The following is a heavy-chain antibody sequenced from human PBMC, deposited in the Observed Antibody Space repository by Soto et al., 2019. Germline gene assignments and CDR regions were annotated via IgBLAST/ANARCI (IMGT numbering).Heavy chain of an antibody. J-gene: IGHJ4*02. D-gene: IGHD1-26*01. V-gene: IGHV4-28*01. CDR1: GYSISSSNW. CDR3: ARREIQGPIDY. CDR2: IYYSGTT. Sequence: QVQLQESGPGLVKPSDTLSLTCAVSGYSISSSNWWGWIRQPPGKGLEWIGYIYYSGTTYYNPSLKSXXTXSXXTPKHQFSLKLTSVTAVDTAVYYCARREIQGPIDYWGQGPLVTVSS.